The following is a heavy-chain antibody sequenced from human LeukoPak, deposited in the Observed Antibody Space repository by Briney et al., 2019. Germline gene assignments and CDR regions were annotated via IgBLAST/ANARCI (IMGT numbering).Heavy chain of an antibody. V-gene: IGHV3-7*03. CDR2: INQDGSEI. D-gene: IGHD5-12*01. Sequence: GGSLRLSCAASAFTFSRHWMTWVRQAPGKGLEWVANINQDGSEIHYVGSVKGRFTISRDNAKNSLYLEMNSLRAEDTAVYYCARLPGSDSYFDFWGQGTLVTASS. J-gene: IGHJ4*02. CDR1: AFTFSRHW. CDR3: ARLPGSDSYFDF.